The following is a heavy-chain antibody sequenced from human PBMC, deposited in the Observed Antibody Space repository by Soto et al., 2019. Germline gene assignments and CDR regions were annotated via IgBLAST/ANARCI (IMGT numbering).Heavy chain of an antibody. CDR2: INAGNGNT. D-gene: IGHD6-19*01. CDR1: GYTFTSFA. CDR3: ARVPVAGIYPLDY. J-gene: IGHJ4*02. Sequence: ASVKVSCKASGYTFTSFAMHWLRQAPGQRLEWMGWINAGNGNTKYSQKFQGRVTITRDTSASTAYMELSSLRSEDTAVYYCARVPVAGIYPLDYWGQGTLVTVSS. V-gene: IGHV1-3*01.